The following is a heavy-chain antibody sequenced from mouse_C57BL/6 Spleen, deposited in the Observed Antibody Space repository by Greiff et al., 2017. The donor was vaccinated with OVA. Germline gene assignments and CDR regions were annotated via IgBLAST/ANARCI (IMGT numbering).Heavy chain of an antibody. D-gene: IGHD1-1*01. CDR2: IWSGGST. CDR3: ARSVVATPMDY. J-gene: IGHJ4*01. Sequence: QVQLKESGPGLVQPSQSLSITCTVSGFSLTSYGVHWVRQSPGKGLEWLGVIWSGGSTDYNAAFISRRSISKDNSKSQVFFKMNSLQADDTAIYYCARSVVATPMDYWGQGTSVTVSS. CDR1: GFSLTSYG. V-gene: IGHV2-2*01.